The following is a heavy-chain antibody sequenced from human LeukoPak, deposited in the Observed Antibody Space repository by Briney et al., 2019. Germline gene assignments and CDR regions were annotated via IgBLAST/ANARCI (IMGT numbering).Heavy chain of an antibody. Sequence: GGSLRLSCAASGFTFSNYAMSWVRQAPGKGLEWVSSISGSGGSTLYADSVKGRFAISRDNSKNTLYLQMNSLRAEDTAVYYCAKAYYDSSGYYNYFDYWGQGTLVTVSS. V-gene: IGHV3-23*01. CDR1: GFTFSNYA. D-gene: IGHD3-22*01. CDR3: AKAYYDSSGYYNYFDY. J-gene: IGHJ4*02. CDR2: ISGSGGST.